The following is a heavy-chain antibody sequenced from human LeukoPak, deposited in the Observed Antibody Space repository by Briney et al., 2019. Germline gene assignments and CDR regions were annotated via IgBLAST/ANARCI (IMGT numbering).Heavy chain of an antibody. Sequence: ASVKVSCKASGYTFTGYYMHWVRQAPGQGLEWMGWINPNSGGTNYAQKFQGRVTMTRDTSISTAYMELSRLRSDDTAVYYCARTMTTAPEDPFDPWGQGTLVTVSS. D-gene: IGHD4-11*01. CDR3: ARTMTTAPEDPFDP. CDR1: GYTFTGYY. CDR2: INPNSGGT. V-gene: IGHV1-2*02. J-gene: IGHJ5*02.